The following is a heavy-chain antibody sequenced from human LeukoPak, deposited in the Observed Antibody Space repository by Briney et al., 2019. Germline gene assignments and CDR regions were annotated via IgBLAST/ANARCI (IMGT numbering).Heavy chain of an antibody. D-gene: IGHD3-22*01. CDR2: IYYSGST. CDR3: AREYYYDSSGYYFDY. V-gene: IGHV4-30-4*01. J-gene: IGHJ4*02. Sequence: SQTLSLTCTVSGGSISSGDYYWSWVRQPSGKGLEWIGYIYYSGSTYYNPSLKSRVTISVDTSKNQFSLKLSSVTAADTAVYYCAREYYYDSSGYYFDYWGQGTLVTVSS. CDR1: GGSISSGDYY.